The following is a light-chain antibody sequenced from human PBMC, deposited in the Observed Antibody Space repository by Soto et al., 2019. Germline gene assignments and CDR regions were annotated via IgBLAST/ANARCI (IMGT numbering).Light chain of an antibody. CDR2: GAS. CDR3: QQYGSSPT. Sequence: PGERVTLSCRASQCVSSSYLTLYQQKPGQAPRLLIYGASTRATSIPARFSGSVSETDFTLTISSLQPEDFAVYYCQQYGSSPTFGQGTKVEIK. V-gene: IGKV3-20*01. J-gene: IGKJ1*01. CDR1: QCVSSSY.